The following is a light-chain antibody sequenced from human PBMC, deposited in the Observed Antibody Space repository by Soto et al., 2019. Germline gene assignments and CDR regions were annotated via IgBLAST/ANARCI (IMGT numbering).Light chain of an antibody. Sequence: DIQMTQSPSSLSAFVGDRVTITCQASQDIDVYLSWYQQRPGQAPELLIYDASDLNTGVPSRFRGSGSGTHFTLTISSLQPEDIATYYCQQYHDLLTFGGGTKVEI. CDR3: QQYHDLLT. V-gene: IGKV1-33*01. CDR2: DAS. CDR1: QDIDVY. J-gene: IGKJ4*01.